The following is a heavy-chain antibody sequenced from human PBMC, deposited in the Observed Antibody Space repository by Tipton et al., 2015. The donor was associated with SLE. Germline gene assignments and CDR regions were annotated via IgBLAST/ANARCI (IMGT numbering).Heavy chain of an antibody. Sequence: TLSLTCAVYGGSFSGYYWSWIRQSPGKGLEWIGEINHSGSTNDNPSLKSRLSISVDTAKNQFSLKLSSVTAADTAVYYCARHVGNSSPGGYYYGMDVWGQGTTVTVS. D-gene: IGHD6-13*01. CDR3: ARHVGNSSPGGYYYGMDV. V-gene: IGHV4-34*01. J-gene: IGHJ6*02. CDR1: GGSFSGYY. CDR2: INHSGST.